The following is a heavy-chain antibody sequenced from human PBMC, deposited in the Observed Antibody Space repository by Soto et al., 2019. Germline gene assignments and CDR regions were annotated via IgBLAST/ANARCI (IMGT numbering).Heavy chain of an antibody. V-gene: IGHV1-69*13. J-gene: IGHJ4*02. Sequence: SLQVSCKASGGTFSSYAISWVRQAPGQGLEWMGGIIPIFGTANYAQKFQGRVTITADESTSTAYMELSSLRSEDTAVYYCADSRASGGSFDYWGQGTMVTVSS. CDR1: GGTFSSYA. D-gene: IGHD2-15*01. CDR2: IIPIFGTA. CDR3: ADSRASGGSFDY.